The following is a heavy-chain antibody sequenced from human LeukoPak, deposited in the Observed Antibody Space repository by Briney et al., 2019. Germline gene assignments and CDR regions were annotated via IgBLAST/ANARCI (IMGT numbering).Heavy chain of an antibody. CDR3: ARRLRSGLNDY. CDR1: GGSISSYY. J-gene: IGHJ4*02. V-gene: IGHV4-59*08. CDR2: IYYSGST. Sequence: SETLSLTCTVSGGSISSYYWSWIRQPPGKGLEWIGYIYYSGSTNYNPSLKSRVTISVDTSENQFSLKLTSVTAADTAVYFCARRLRSGLNDYWGQGTLVTVSS. D-gene: IGHD5-12*01.